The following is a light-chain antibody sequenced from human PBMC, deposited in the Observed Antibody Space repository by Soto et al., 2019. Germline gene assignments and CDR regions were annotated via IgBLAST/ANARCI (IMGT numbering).Light chain of an antibody. CDR3: QQSYSSPPA. V-gene: IGKV1-39*01. Sequence: DIQMTHSPSSVSASVGDRVTITCRASQSISSSLNWYQQKPGKAPKLLIYAASNLQSGVPSRFSCSGSGTDFTLTISSLQPEDFSSYYCQQSYSSPPAFGGGNKVEF. CDR2: AAS. J-gene: IGKJ4*01. CDR1: QSISSS.